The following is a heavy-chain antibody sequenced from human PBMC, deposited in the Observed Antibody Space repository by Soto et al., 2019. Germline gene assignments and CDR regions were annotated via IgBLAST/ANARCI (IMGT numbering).Heavy chain of an antibody. V-gene: IGHV1-2*02. CDR2: INPDSGAT. J-gene: IGHJ4*02. CDR3: ARGDYGTGGYPFPYFDY. Sequence: HEHLVQSGADVKRPGASLKVSCKASGYSFTGYYIHWVRQAPGQGLEWKGWINPDSGATNYAQNFQGRVTLTSVTSISTASMDLTRLTSDDTAVYYCARGDYGTGGYPFPYFDYQGQGSLVNVSS. D-gene: IGHD2-8*02. CDR1: GYSFTGYY.